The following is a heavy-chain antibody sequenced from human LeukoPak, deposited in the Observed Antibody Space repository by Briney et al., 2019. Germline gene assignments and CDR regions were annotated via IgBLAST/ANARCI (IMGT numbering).Heavy chain of an antibody. D-gene: IGHD5-18*01. CDR2: IIPIFGTA. CDR3: ARDDALRGYSEGAFDI. J-gene: IGHJ3*02. CDR1: GYTFTSYG. Sequence: SVKVSCKASGYTFTSYGISWVRQAPGQGLEWMGGIIPIFGTANYAQKFQGRVTITTDESTSTAYMELSSLRSEDTAVYYCARDDALRGYSEGAFDIWGQGTMVTVSS. V-gene: IGHV1-69*05.